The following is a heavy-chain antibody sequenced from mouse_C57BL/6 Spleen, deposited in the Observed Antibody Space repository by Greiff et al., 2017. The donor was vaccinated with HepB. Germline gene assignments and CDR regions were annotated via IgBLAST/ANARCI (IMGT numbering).Heavy chain of an antibody. CDR3: ARVYYGIPNYFDY. V-gene: IGHV5-16*01. CDR1: GFTFSDYY. CDR2: ITYDGSST. D-gene: IGHD1-1*01. Sequence: EVQLVESEGGLVQPGSSMKLSCTASGFTFSDYYMAWVRQVPEKGLEWVANITYDGSSTYYLDSLKSRFIISRDNAKNILYLQISSLKSEDTATYYCARVYYGIPNYFDYWGQGTTLTVSS. J-gene: IGHJ2*01.